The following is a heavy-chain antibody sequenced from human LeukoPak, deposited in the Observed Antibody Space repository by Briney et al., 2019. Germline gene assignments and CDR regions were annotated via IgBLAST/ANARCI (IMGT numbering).Heavy chain of an antibody. J-gene: IGHJ3*02. CDR2: IYYSGSI. CDR3: ARGNYYDSSGYPPFDI. CDR1: GASIRSYY. D-gene: IGHD3-22*01. V-gene: IGHV4-59*08. Sequence: PSETLSLTCTVSGASIRSYYWSWIRQPPGKGLEWIGYIYYSGSINYNPSLKSRVTISIDTSKNQFSLKLSSVTAADTAVYYCARGNYYDSSGYPPFDIWGQGTMVTVSS.